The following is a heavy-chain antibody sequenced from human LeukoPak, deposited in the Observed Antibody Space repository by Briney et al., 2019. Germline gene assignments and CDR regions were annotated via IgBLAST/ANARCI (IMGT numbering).Heavy chain of an antibody. V-gene: IGHV1-8*01. Sequence: GASVKVSCKASGYTFTSYDINWVRQATGQGLEWMGWMNPNSGNTGYAQKFQGRVTMTRNTSISTAYMELRSLRSDDTAVYYCARDQLQWLRDTILDAFDIWGQGTMVTVSS. CDR1: GYTFTSYD. CDR2: MNPNSGNT. CDR3: ARDQLQWLRDTILDAFDI. J-gene: IGHJ3*02. D-gene: IGHD5-12*01.